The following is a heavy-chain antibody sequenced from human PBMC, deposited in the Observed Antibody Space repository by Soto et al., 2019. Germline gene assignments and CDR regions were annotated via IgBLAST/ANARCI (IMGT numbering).Heavy chain of an antibody. CDR1: GYTFTSYD. V-gene: IGHV1-8*01. D-gene: IGHD1-26*01. Sequence: ASVKVSCKASGYTFTSYDINWVRQATGQGLEWMGWMNPNSGNTGYAQKFQGRFTMTRNTSIITAYMELSSLRSEDTAVYYCARTATRGIVGAAYYFDYWGQGTLVTVSS. CDR2: MNPNSGNT. J-gene: IGHJ4*02. CDR3: ARTATRGIVGAAYYFDY.